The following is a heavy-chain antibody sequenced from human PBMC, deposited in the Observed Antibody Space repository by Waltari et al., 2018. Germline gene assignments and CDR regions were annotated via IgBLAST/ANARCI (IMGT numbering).Heavy chain of an antibody. J-gene: IGHJ4*02. CDR2: TYHSGST. Sequence: QVQLQESGPGLVKPSETLSLTCAVSGYSISSGYYWGWIRQPPGKGLEWIGSTYHSGSTYYNPSLKGRVTISVDTSKNQFSLKLSSVTAADTAVYYCARREELLHYFDYWGQGTLVTVSS. CDR1: GYSISSGYY. CDR3: ARREELLHYFDY. D-gene: IGHD1-26*01. V-gene: IGHV4-38-2*01.